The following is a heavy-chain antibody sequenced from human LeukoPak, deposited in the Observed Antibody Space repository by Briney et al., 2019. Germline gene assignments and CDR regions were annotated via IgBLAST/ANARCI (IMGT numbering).Heavy chain of an antibody. J-gene: IGHJ4*02. V-gene: IGHV4-4*02. CDR3: ARVRRGYSYGYSSGYYEFHYFDY. CDR2: IYHSGST. Sequence: KTSETLSLTCAVSGASISSSNWLSWVRQPPGKGLEWIGEIYHSGSTNYNPSLKSRVTISVDNSKNQFSLKLSSVTAADTAVYYCARVRRGYSYGYSSGYYEFHYFDYWGQGTLVTVSS. CDR1: GASISSSNW. D-gene: IGHD5-18*01.